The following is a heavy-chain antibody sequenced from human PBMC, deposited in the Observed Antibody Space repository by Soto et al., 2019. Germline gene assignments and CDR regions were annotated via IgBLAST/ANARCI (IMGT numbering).Heavy chain of an antibody. CDR1: GFSLTTSGVG. J-gene: IGHJ3*02. D-gene: IGHD6-6*01. CDR3: AHRLYASSEDDFDI. CDR2: IYWDDEK. Sequence: QITLKESGPTLVKPTQTLTLTCTFSGFSLTTSGVGVGWIRQPPGTALEWLALIYWDDEKRYSPSLQSRLTITKDTSKHQVDLTVTNMNPADTATYYCAHRLYASSEDDFDIWGQGTMVYVSS. V-gene: IGHV2-5*02.